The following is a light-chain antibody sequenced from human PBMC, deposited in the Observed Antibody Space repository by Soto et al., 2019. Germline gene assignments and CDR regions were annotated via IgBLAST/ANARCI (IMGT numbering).Light chain of an antibody. CDR3: QQYQKWPRT. CDR1: QSIRNN. V-gene: IGKV3-15*01. J-gene: IGKJ1*01. CDR2: DTS. Sequence: EILMTQSPATLSVSPGERATLSCRANQSIRNNLAWIQQKPGQAPRLLIYDTSTRATDIPARFSGSGSGTECTLTISRLQSEDFAVYYCQQYQKWPRTFGQGTKVEIK.